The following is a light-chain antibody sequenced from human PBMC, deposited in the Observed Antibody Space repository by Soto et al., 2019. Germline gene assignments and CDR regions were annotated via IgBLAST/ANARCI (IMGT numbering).Light chain of an antibody. CDR3: QQSYSTPLT. V-gene: IGKV1-39*01. CDR1: QSIGGF. J-gene: IGKJ4*01. CDR2: AAS. Sequence: GDRVTITCRASQSIGGFLXXYXQKXGXXXKXXXYAASSLQSGVPSRFSGSGSGTDFTLTISSLQPEDFATYYCQQSYSTPLTFGGGNKVDIK.